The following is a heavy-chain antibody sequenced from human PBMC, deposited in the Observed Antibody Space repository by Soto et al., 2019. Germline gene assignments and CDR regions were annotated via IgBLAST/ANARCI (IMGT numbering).Heavy chain of an antibody. CDR1: GGSISSYY. CDR3: ARRWDYGLHDY. CDR2: IYYSGST. J-gene: IGHJ4*02. Sequence: SETLSLTCTVSGGSISSYYWSWIRQPPGKGLEWIGYIYYSGSTNYNPSLKSRVTISVDTSKNQFSLKLSSVTAADTAVYYCARRWDYGLHDYWGQGTLVTVS. D-gene: IGHD4-17*01. V-gene: IGHV4-59*08.